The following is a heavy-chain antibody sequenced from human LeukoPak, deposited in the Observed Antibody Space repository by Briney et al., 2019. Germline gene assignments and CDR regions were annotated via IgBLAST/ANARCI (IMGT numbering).Heavy chain of an antibody. Sequence: SETLSLTCTVSGYSISSGYYWGWIGQPPGRGLEWFGSIYHSGSTYYNPSLKSRVTTSGDTSKNQFYLELSSVTAAATAVYYCARAMSIPARLQTVFDYGGQGTLVTVSS. V-gene: IGHV4-38-2*02. J-gene: IGHJ4*02. CDR2: IYHSGST. D-gene: IGHD6-6*01. CDR3: ARAMSIPARLQTVFDY. CDR1: GYSISSGYY.